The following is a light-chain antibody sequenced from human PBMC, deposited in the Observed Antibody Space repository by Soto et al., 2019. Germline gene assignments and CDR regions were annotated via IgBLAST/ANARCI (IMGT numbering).Light chain of an antibody. Sequence: DIQMTKSHSALSASVGDRVTITCRASQRISSWLAWYQQKPGKAPKLLIYDASSLESGVPSRFSGSGSGTEFTLPISSLQPDDFATYYCQQYNSYVWTFCQGTKVQIK. CDR1: QRISSW. J-gene: IGKJ1*01. CDR3: QQYNSYVWT. V-gene: IGKV1-5*01. CDR2: DAS.